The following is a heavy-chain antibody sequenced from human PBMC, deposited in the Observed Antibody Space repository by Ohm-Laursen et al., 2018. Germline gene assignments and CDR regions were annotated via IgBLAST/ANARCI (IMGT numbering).Heavy chain of an antibody. CDR1: GFTFSSYA. CDR2: ISSNGGST. D-gene: IGHD1-20*01. CDR3: ARDLWANNWNPLRPLNWFDP. J-gene: IGHJ5*02. Sequence: GSLRLSCAASGFTFSSYAMHWVRQAPGKGLEYVSAISSNGGSTHYANSVKGRFTISRDNSKNTLYLQMGSLRAEDMAVYYCARDLWANNWNPLRPLNWFDPWGQGTLVTVSS. V-gene: IGHV3-64*01.